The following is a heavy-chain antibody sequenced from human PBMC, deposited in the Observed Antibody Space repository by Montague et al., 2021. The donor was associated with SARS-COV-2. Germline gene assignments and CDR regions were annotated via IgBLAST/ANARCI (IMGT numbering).Heavy chain of an antibody. D-gene: IGHD1-1*01. CDR2: ISYRGDP. CDR3: AKPLATGNYYY. J-gene: IGHJ4*02. V-gene: IGHV4-39*01. CDR1: GGSISSSNYY. Sequence: SETLSLTCTVSGGSISSSNYYWGWVRQPPGKGLEWIGSISYRGDPYYNPSLQSRLTISADTSQNQFSLKLSSVTAADTAVYYCAKPLATGNYYYWGQGTLVTVSS.